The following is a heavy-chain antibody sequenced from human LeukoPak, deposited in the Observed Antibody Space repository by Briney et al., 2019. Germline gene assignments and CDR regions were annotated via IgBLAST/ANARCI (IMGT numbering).Heavy chain of an antibody. CDR2: INHSGST. J-gene: IGHJ2*01. CDR1: GGSFSGYY. Sequence: SETLSLTCAVYGGSFSGYYWSWIRQPPGKGLEWIGEINHSGSTNSNPSLKRRVTISVDTSKNQFSLKLSSVTAADTAVYYCARGRRWYFDLWGRGTLVTVSS. V-gene: IGHV4-34*01. CDR3: ARGRRWYFDL. D-gene: IGHD6-6*01.